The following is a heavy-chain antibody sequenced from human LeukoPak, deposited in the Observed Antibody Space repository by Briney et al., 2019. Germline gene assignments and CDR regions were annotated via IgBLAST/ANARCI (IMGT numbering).Heavy chain of an antibody. V-gene: IGHV1-46*01. Sequence: ASVKVSCKASGGTFSSYYMHWVRQAPGQGLEWMGIINPSGGSTSYAQKFQGRVTMTRDMSTSTVYMELSSLRSEDTAVYYCARARSTSWGGNWFDPWGQGTLVTVSS. CDR3: ARARSTSWGGNWFDP. D-gene: IGHD2-2*01. J-gene: IGHJ5*02. CDR2: INPSGGST. CDR1: GGTFSSYY.